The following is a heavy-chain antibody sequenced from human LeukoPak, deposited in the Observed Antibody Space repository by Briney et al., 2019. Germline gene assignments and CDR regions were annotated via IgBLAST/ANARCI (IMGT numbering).Heavy chain of an antibody. D-gene: IGHD3-22*01. Sequence: PSETLSLTCTVSGGSISSYYWSWIRQPAGKGLEWIGRIYTSGSTNYNPSLRSRATMSVDTSKNQFSLKLSSVTAADTAVYYCARDLYYYDSSGYYYYYYYMDVWGKGTTVTVSS. J-gene: IGHJ6*03. CDR1: GGSISSYY. CDR2: IYTSGST. V-gene: IGHV4-4*07. CDR3: ARDLYYYDSSGYYYYYYYMDV.